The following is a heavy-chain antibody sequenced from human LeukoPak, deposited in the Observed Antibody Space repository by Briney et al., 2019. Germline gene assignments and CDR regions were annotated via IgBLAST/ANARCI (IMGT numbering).Heavy chain of an antibody. V-gene: IGHV1-2*02. CDR2: INPHSGGT. D-gene: IGHD5-18*01. CDR1: GYTFTSYY. J-gene: IGHJ5*02. Sequence: ASVKVSCKASGYTFTSYYIHWLRQAPGQGLEWMGWINPHSGGTNSAQKFQGRVTMTRDMSINTAYLELSRLRSDDTAVYYCARNPTLQLWLPEARFDPWGQGTLVTVSS. CDR3: ARNPTLQLWLPEARFDP.